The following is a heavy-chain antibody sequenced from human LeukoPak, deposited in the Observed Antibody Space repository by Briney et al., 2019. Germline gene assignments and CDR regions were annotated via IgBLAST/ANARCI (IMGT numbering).Heavy chain of an antibody. CDR3: ARVRSSSWYTFDY. V-gene: IGHV3-9*01. D-gene: IGHD6-13*01. CDR2: ISWNSGSI. Sequence: PGGSLRLSCAASGFTFDDYAMHWVRQAPGKGLEWVSGISWNSGSIGYADSVKGRFTISRDNAKNSLYLQMNSLRAEDTAVYYCARVRSSSWYTFDYWGQGTLVTVSS. CDR1: GFTFDDYA. J-gene: IGHJ4*02.